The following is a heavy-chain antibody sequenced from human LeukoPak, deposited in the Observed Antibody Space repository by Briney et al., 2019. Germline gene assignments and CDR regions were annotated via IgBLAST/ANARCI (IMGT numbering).Heavy chain of an antibody. CDR2: INSDGSSI. CDR1: GFTFSSYW. V-gene: IGHV3-74*01. J-gene: IGHJ5*02. D-gene: IGHD3-9*01. Sequence: PGGSLRLSCVVSGFTFSSYWTHWVRQAPGEGLVWVSRINSDGSSIRYAGSVKGRFTSSRDNDKNTLYLQMNSLRAEDTAVYYCARVNDILTGYYLGGAFDPWGQGTLVTVSS. CDR3: ARVNDILTGYYLGGAFDP.